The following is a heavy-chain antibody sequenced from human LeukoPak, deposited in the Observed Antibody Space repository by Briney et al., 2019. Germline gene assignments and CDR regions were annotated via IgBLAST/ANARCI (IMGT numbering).Heavy chain of an antibody. CDR2: IYYSGST. J-gene: IGHJ4*02. Sequence: SETLSLTCTVSGGSISSSSYYWGWIRQPPGKGLEWIGSIYYSGSTYYNPSLKSRVTISVDTSKNQFSLKLSSVTAADTAVYYCARDPIFGAADFDYWGQGTLVTVSS. V-gene: IGHV4-39*02. CDR1: GGSISSSSYY. CDR3: ARDPIFGAADFDY. D-gene: IGHD3-3*01.